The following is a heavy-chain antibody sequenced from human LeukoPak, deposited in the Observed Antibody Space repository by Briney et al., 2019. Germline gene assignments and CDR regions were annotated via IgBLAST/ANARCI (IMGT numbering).Heavy chain of an antibody. D-gene: IGHD3-16*01. CDR3: AIDPRGDCVWGHRFDY. CDR2: ISTSGGST. Sequence: GASMILCCGASGFIFNQYCMGGVRPAPGRGAEWVSYISTSGGSTYYSASAKGRFTISRDNARNSLFLQLRTLTAEDTAVYYCAIDPRGDCVWGHRFDYWGQGVLVTVSS. J-gene: IGHJ4*02. V-gene: IGHV3-11*01. CDR1: GFIFNQYC.